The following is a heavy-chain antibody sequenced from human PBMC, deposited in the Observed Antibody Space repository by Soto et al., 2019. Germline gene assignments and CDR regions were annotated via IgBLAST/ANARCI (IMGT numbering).Heavy chain of an antibody. CDR1: GFTLSDHH. Sequence: GGSLRLSCAASGFTLSDHHMDWVRQAPGKGLEWVGRSRNKANSYTTHYAASVRGRFTISRDDSKNSLYLQMNSLKTEDSAVYYCTRLYCSGGSCYPPPVWGQGTTVTVSS. D-gene: IGHD2-15*01. CDR3: TRLYCSGGSCYPPPV. V-gene: IGHV3-72*01. CDR2: SRNKANSYTT. J-gene: IGHJ6*02.